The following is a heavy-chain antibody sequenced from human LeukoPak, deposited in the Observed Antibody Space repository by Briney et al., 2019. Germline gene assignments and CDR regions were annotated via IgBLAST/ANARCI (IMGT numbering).Heavy chain of an antibody. J-gene: IGHJ5*02. CDR1: GGTFSSYA. CDR2: IIPILGIA. CDR3: ARGSIVVVHSNWFDP. Sequence: SVKVSCKASGGTFSSYAISWVRQAPGQGLEWMGRIIPILGIANYAQKFQGRVTITADKSTSTAYMELSSLRSEDTAVYYCARGSIVVVHSNWFDPWSQGTLVTVSS. D-gene: IGHD2-2*01. V-gene: IGHV1-69*04.